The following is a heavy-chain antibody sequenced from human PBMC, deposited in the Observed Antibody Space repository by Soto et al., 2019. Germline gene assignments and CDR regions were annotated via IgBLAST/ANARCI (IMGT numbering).Heavy chain of an antibody. J-gene: IGHJ3*02. V-gene: IGHV3-23*01. Sequence: EVQLLESGGGLVQPGGSLRLSCAASGFTFSSYAMSWVRQAPAKGLEWVSVISGSGSSTYYADSVKGPFTISRDNSKNTLYLQMSSLRAEDTAVYYCARRSPSWAFDIWGQGTMVTVSS. CDR3: ARRSPSWAFDI. CDR1: GFTFSSYA. D-gene: IGHD2-15*01. CDR2: ISGSGSST.